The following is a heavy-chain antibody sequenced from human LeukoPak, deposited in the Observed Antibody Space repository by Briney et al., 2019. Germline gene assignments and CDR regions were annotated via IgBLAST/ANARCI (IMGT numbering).Heavy chain of an antibody. CDR3: ARGVVRYFDY. J-gene: IGHJ4*02. D-gene: IGHD3-9*01. V-gene: IGHV3-74*01. CDR2: INEDGSTT. Sequence: SGGSLRLSCAASGFTFSSNWMHWVRQAPGKGLVWVSRINEDGSTTNYADSAKGRSTIFRDNAKNTLYLQMNSLRAEDTAVYYCARGVVRYFDYWGQGALVTVSS. CDR1: GFTFSSNW.